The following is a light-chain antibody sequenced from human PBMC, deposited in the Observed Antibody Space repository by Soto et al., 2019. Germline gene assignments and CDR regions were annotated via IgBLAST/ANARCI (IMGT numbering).Light chain of an antibody. CDR1: QSVSSY. V-gene: IGKV3-11*01. CDR3: QQRSNCWA. CDR2: DAS. J-gene: IGKJ4*01. Sequence: EIVLTQSPATLSLSPGERATLSCRASQSVSSYLAWYQQKPGQAPRLLIYDASNRATGIPARFSGSGSGTDFTLTISSLEPEDFAVYYCQQRSNCWAFGGGTKVEIK.